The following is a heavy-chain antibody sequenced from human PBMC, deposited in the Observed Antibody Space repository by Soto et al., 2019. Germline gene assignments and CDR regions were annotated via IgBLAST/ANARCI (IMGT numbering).Heavy chain of an antibody. J-gene: IGHJ5*01. CDR3: AIQVEDGSRYGYVS. CDR1: GYSFSNYW. D-gene: IGHD5-18*01. Sequence: SLKISCKGSGYSFSNYWIGWVRQMPGRGLEWMGIIYPGDSDTRYSPSFQGQVTISADQSISTAYLLLSTLKAADTAIYYCAIQVEDGSRYGYVSLVQGTVVTV. V-gene: IGHV5-51*01. CDR2: IYPGDSDT.